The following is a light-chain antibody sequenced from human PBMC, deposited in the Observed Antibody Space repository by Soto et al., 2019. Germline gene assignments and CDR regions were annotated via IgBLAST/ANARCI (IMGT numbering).Light chain of an antibody. CDR1: SSNIGAGYD. Sequence: QSVLTQPPSVSGAPGQRVTISGTGSSSNIGAGYDVHWYQQLPGTAPKLLIYGNSNRPSGVSDRFSGSKSGTSAPLAITGLQAEDEADYYCQSYDSSLSGSVFGGGTKLTVL. CDR2: GNS. CDR3: QSYDSSLSGSV. V-gene: IGLV1-40*01. J-gene: IGLJ2*01.